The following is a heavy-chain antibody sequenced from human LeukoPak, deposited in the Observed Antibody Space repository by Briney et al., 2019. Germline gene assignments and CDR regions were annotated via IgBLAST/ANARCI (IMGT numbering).Heavy chain of an antibody. CDR2: LYSGGST. Sequence: PGGSLRLSCAASGFTVSSNYMSWVRQAPGKGLEWVSVLYSGGSTYYADSVKGRFTISRDNSKNTLYLQMNSLGAKDTAVYYCAREGIGAADAFDLWGQGTVVTVSS. CDR1: GFTVSSNY. V-gene: IGHV3-66*01. CDR3: AREGIGAADAFDL. D-gene: IGHD6-25*01. J-gene: IGHJ3*01.